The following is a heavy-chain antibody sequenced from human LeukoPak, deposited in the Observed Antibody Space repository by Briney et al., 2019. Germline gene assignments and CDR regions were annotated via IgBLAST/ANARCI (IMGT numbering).Heavy chain of an antibody. CDR3: ARDRDFGSGVDP. CDR1: GTSISTNY. D-gene: IGHD3-10*01. J-gene: IGHJ5*02. CDR2: IFCSGGT. Sequence: PSETLSLTCSVSGTSISTNYWSWIRQPPGKGLEWLGCIFCSGGTNYKPSLKSRITISVDTSKNQFSLQLNSVTPEDTAVYYCARDRDFGSGVDPWGQGTLVTVSS. V-gene: IGHV4-59*12.